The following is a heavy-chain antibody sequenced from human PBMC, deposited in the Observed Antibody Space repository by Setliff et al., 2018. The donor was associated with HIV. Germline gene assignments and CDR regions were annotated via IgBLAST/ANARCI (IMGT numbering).Heavy chain of an antibody. CDR1: GGTFSSYA. CDR2: IIPIFGTA. Sequence: ASVKVSCKASGGTFSSYAITWVRQAPGQGLEWMGGIIPIFGTANYAQKFQGRVTITADESTGTAYMELSSLRSEDTAVYYCARGLRYYSGSASYISFDLWGQGTLVTVSS. CDR3: ARGLRYYSGSASYISFDL. V-gene: IGHV1-69*13. D-gene: IGHD2-15*01. J-gene: IGHJ4*02.